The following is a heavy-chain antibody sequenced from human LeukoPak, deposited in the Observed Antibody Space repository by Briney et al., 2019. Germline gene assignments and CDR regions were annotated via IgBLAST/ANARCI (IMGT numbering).Heavy chain of an antibody. CDR1: GYTFTSYG. J-gene: IGHJ4*02. CDR3: ARSAGGGNWYQTFDY. Sequence: GASVKVSCKASGYTFTSYGISWVRQAPGQGLEWMGWISTFNGNTNYPQKFQGRVTMTTDTSTRTGYMELRSLRSDDPAVYYCARSAGGGNWYQTFDYWGQGTLVTVSS. D-gene: IGHD6-13*01. CDR2: ISTFNGNT. V-gene: IGHV1-18*01.